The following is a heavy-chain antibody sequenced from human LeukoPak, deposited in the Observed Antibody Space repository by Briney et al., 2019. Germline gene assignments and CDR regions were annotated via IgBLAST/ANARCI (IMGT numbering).Heavy chain of an antibody. CDR2: INHSGST. D-gene: IGHD3-10*01. J-gene: IGHJ3*02. CDR1: GGSFSGYY. CDR3: ARVRAYYGSGSWGTDAFDI. V-gene: IGHV4-34*01. Sequence: SETLSLTCAVYGGSFSGYYWSWIRQPPGKGLEWIGEINHSGSTNYNPSLKSRVTISVDTSKNQFSLKLSSVTAADTAVYYCARVRAYYGSGSWGTDAFDIWGQGTMVTVSS.